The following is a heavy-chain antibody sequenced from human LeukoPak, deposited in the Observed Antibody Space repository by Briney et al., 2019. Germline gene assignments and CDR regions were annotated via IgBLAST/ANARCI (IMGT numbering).Heavy chain of an antibody. Sequence: RASVKVSCKASGGTFSSYAISWVRQAPGQGLEWMGWINPNSGGTNYAQKFQGRVTMTRDTSISTAYMELSRLRSDDTAVYYCARPTFGGVIVIDRSFDYWGQGTLVTVSS. D-gene: IGHD3-16*02. CDR2: INPNSGGT. CDR3: ARPTFGGVIVIDRSFDY. V-gene: IGHV1-2*02. CDR1: GGTFSSYA. J-gene: IGHJ4*02.